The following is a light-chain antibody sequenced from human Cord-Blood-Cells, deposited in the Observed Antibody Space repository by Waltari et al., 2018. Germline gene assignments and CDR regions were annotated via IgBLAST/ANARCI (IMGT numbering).Light chain of an antibody. CDR1: SSNVGGYNY. Sequence: QSALHQPASVAGSPGPSITISFTGTSSNVGGYNYVSWYHHHPGKAPKLMLYDVSNRPSGVSNRFSGSKSGNTASLTISGLQAEDEADYYCSSYTSSSTLYVFGTGTKVTVL. J-gene: IGLJ1*01. V-gene: IGLV2-14*03. CDR2: DVS. CDR3: SSYTSSSTLYV.